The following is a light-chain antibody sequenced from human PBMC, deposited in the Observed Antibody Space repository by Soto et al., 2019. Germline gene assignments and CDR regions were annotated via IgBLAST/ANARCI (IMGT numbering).Light chain of an antibody. CDR3: SSYAGSNIPVV. J-gene: IGLJ2*01. CDR2: EVS. V-gene: IGLV2-8*01. CDR1: SSDVGGYNY. Sequence: QSALTQPPSASGSPGQSVTISCTGTSSDVGGYNYVSWYQQHPGIAPKLMIYEVSKRPSGVPDRFSGSKSGNTASLTVSGLQAEDEADYYCSSYAGSNIPVVFGGGTKLTVL.